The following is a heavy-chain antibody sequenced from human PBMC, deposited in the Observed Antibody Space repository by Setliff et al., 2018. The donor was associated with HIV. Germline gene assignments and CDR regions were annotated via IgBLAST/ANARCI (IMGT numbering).Heavy chain of an antibody. CDR2: IIPISGTV. Sequence: SVKVSCKASGGTFSSYAISWVRQAPGQGLEWMGGIIPISGTVNYAQKFRGRVTITTHESTSTAYMELSSLRSEDTAVYYCARDVSVASFFNYWGQGTLVTVSS. J-gene: IGHJ4*02. D-gene: IGHD6-19*01. V-gene: IGHV1-69*05. CDR1: GGTFSSYA. CDR3: ARDVSVASFFNY.